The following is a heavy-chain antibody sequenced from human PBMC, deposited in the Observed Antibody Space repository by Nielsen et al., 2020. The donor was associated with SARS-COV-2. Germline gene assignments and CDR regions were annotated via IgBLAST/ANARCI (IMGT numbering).Heavy chain of an antibody. J-gene: IGHJ6*03. D-gene: IGHD1-1*01. CDR3: ARPITNNYYYYYMDV. V-gene: IGHV1-3*01. CDR2: INAGNGRT. Sequence: ASVKVSCKASGYTFSTFAHHWVRQAPGQRLEWMGWINAGNGRTTYSQKFQGRVTMTTDTSTSTAYMELRSLRSDDTAVYYCARPITNNYYYYYMDVWGKGTTVTVSS. CDR1: GYTFSTFA.